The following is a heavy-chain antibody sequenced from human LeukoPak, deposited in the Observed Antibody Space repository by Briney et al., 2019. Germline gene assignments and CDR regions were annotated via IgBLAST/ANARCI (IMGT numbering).Heavy chain of an antibody. CDR3: ARDIERYCSSTQECAGIDY. CDR1: GFTSSSYS. Sequence: GGSLRLSCAASGFTSSSYSMNWVRQAPGKGLEWVSYISSSSSTIYYADSVKGRFTISRDNAKNSLYLQMNSLRAEDTAVYYCARDIERYCSSTQECAGIDYWGQGTLVTVSS. V-gene: IGHV3-48*04. CDR2: ISSSSSTI. J-gene: IGHJ4*02. D-gene: IGHD2-2*01.